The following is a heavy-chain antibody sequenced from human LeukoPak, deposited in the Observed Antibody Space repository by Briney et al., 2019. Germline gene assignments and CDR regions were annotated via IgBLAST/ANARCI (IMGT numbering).Heavy chain of an antibody. Sequence: GGSLRLSCAGSGFTFSSNWMSWVRQTPGKGLEWVANINLDGSEKNYVDSVKGRFTISRDNAKNSLYLQMNSLRAEDTAVYYCARDLLSDLEDGMDVWGQGTTVTVSS. V-gene: IGHV3-7*01. CDR2: INLDGSEK. D-gene: IGHD3-3*01. J-gene: IGHJ6*02. CDR1: GFTFSSNW. CDR3: ARDLLSDLEDGMDV.